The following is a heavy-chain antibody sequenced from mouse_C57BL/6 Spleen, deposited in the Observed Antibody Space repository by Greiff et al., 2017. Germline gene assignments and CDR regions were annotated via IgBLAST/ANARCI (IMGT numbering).Heavy chain of an antibody. CDR1: GYSFTGYY. V-gene: IGHV1-42*01. Sequence: VHVKQSGPELVKPGASVKISCKASGYSFTGYYMNWVKQSPEKSLEWIGEINPSTGGTTYNQKFKAKATLTVDKSSSTAYMQLKSLTSEDSAVYYCARGGYSFAYWGQGTLVTVSA. J-gene: IGHJ3*01. CDR2: INPSTGGT. D-gene: IGHD2-3*01. CDR3: ARGGYSFAY.